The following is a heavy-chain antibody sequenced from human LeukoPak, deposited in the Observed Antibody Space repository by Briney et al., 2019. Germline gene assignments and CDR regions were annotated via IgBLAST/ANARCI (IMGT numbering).Heavy chain of an antibody. CDR1: GLSLSNYP. CDR3: ARDLRRIKTFDY. Sequence: PGGSLRLSCEASGLSLSNYPMHWVRQAPGKGLEWVAVISYDGSNKYYADSVKGRFTISRDNSKNTLYLQMNSLRAEDTAVYYCARDLRRIKTFDYWGQGTLVTVSS. CDR2: ISYDGSNK. D-gene: IGHD2-15*01. J-gene: IGHJ4*02. V-gene: IGHV3-30-3*01.